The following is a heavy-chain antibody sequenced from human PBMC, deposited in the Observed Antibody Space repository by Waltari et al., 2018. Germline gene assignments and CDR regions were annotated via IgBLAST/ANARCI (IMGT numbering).Heavy chain of an antibody. CDR3: AKGDVAALCDY. V-gene: IGHV3-23*01. CDR2: ISGSGGST. D-gene: IGHD6-19*01. J-gene: IGHJ4*02. Sequence: DVRLSESGGGLAQPGGYLRLSCAASGFTFSSYAMSWVRQAPGKGREWVSAISGSGGSTYYADSGKGRFTISRDNSKNTLYLQMNSLRAEDTAVYYCAKGDVAALCDYWGQGTLVTVSS. CDR1: GFTFSSYA.